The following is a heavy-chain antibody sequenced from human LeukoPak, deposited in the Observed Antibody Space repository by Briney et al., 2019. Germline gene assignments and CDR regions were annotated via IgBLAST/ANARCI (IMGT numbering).Heavy chain of an antibody. CDR1: GGSISSSSYY. CDR2: IYTSGST. CDR3: ARSTNCDY. D-gene: IGHD1-1*01. J-gene: IGHJ4*02. V-gene: IGHV4-61*02. Sequence: SQTLSLTCTVSGGSISSSSYYWSWIRQPAGKGLEWIGRIYTSGSTNYNPSLKSRVTISVDTSENQFSLKLSSVTAADTAVYYCARSTNCDYWGQGTLVTVSS.